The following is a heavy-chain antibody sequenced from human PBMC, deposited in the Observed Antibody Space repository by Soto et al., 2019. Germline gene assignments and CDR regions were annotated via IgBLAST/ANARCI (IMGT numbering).Heavy chain of an antibody. V-gene: IGHV3-30-3*01. Sequence: QVQLVESGGGVVQPGRSLRLSCAASGFTFSSYAMHWVRQAPGKGLEWVAVISDDGSNKYYADSVKGRFTISRDNSQNPPNLQMNSLRAEDTAVYYCARAQRTYVPVDAFDIWGQGTMVTVSS. CDR1: GFTFSSYA. D-gene: IGHD3-10*02. J-gene: IGHJ3*02. CDR2: ISDDGSNK. CDR3: ARAQRTYVPVDAFDI.